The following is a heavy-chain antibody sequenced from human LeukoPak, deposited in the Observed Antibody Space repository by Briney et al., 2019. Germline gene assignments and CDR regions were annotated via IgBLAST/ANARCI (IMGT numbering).Heavy chain of an antibody. CDR1: GFTFDDYA. CDR3: AKVALYWYFDL. Sequence: GGSLRLSCAASGFTFDDYAMHWVRQVPGKGLEWVSGISWNSGSIGYADSVKGRFTISRDNAKDSLYLQMNSLRAEDTALYYCAKVALYWYFDLWGRGTLVTVSS. CDR2: ISWNSGSI. J-gene: IGHJ2*01. V-gene: IGHV3-9*01.